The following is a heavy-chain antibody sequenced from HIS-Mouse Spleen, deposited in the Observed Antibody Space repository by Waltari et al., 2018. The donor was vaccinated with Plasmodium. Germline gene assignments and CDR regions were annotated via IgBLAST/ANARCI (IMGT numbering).Heavy chain of an antibody. Sequence: EVQLVESGGGLVQPGRSLRLSCAASGFTFDDYALHWVRQAPGKGRGGVSGNRWNRGMIGYADSVKGRFTISRDNAKNSLYLKMNRLRAEDTALYYCAKARGSSSAFDIWGQGTMVTVSS. D-gene: IGHD6-6*01. CDR3: AKARGSSSAFDI. CDR2: NRWNRGMI. CDR1: GFTFDDYA. J-gene: IGHJ3*02. V-gene: IGHV3-9*01.